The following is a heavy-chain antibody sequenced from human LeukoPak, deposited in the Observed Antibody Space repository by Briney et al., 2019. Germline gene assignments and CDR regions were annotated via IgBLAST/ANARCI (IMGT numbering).Heavy chain of an antibody. CDR1: GFTFSSYN. D-gene: IGHD2-21*01. CDR2: ISSSSSYI. CDR3: ARWWWLDRTVDY. J-gene: IGHJ4*02. V-gene: IGHV3-21*04. Sequence: PGGSLRLSCAASGFTFSSYNMNWVRQAPGKGLEWVSSISSSSSYIYYADSVKGRFTISRDNAKNSLYLQMNSLRAEDTAVYYCARWWWLDRTVDYWGQGTLVTVSS.